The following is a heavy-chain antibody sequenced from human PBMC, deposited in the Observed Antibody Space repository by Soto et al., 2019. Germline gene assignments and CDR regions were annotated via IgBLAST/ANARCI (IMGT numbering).Heavy chain of an antibody. CDR2: IDPSDSYT. V-gene: IGHV5-10-1*01. D-gene: IGHD3-10*01. CDR3: ARSYPGITTDSFDI. J-gene: IGHJ3*02. Sequence: PGESLKVSCKGSGYSFTSYWITWVRQMPGKGLEWMGRIDPSDSYTNYSPSFRGHVTISADMSISTAYLQWSSLKASDTAMYYCARSYPGITTDSFDIWGQGTMVTVS. CDR1: GYSFTSYW.